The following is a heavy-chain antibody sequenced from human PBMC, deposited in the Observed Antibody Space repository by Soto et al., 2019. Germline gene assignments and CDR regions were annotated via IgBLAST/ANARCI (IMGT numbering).Heavy chain of an antibody. J-gene: IGHJ6*02. CDR3: AKLREDYYYYGMDV. Sequence: GESLKISCAASGFTFSSYSMNWVRQAPGKGLEWVSYISSSSSTIYYADSVKGRFTISRDNAKNSLYLQMNSLRDEDTAVYYCAKLREDYYYYGMDVWGQGTTVTVSS. CDR2: ISSSSSTI. D-gene: IGHD2-15*01. V-gene: IGHV3-48*02. CDR1: GFTFSSYS.